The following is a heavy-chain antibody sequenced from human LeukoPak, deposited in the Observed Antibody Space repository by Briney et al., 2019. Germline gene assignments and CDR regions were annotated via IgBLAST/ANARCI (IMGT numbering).Heavy chain of an antibody. V-gene: IGHV4-34*01. CDR3: ARGGPIVLMVYAPYYYYGMDV. Sequence: PSETLSLTCAVYGGSFSGYYWSWIRQPPGKGLEWIGEINHSGSTNYNPSLKSRVTISVDTSKNQLSLKLSSVTAADTAVYYCARGGPIVLMVYAPYYYYGMDVWGQGTTVTVSS. CDR2: INHSGST. J-gene: IGHJ6*02. CDR1: GGSFSGYY. D-gene: IGHD2-8*01.